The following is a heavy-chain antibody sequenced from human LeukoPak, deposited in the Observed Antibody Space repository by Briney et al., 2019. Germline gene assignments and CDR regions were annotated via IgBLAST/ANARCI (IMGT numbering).Heavy chain of an antibody. J-gene: IGHJ4*02. V-gene: IGHV1-69*04. Sequence: SVKVSCKASGGTFSSYGTSWVRQAPGQGLEWMGRIIPILGITNYAQNFQGRVTITADKSTTTAYMELSSLRSEDTAVYFCARGFESSTSYVSDFDFWGQGTLVTVSS. CDR2: IIPILGIT. CDR1: GGTFSSYG. CDR3: ARGFESSTSYVSDFDF. D-gene: IGHD3-16*01.